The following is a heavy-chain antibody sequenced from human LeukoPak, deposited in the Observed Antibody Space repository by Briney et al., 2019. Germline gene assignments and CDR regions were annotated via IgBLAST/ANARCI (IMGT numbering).Heavy chain of an antibody. CDR1: GYTFTGYY. D-gene: IGHD3-22*01. CDR2: INPNSGGT. V-gene: IGHV1-2*04. CDR3: ARMSSGYSPDFDY. Sequence: ASVKVSCKASGYTFTGYYMHWVRQAPGQGLEWMGWINPNSGGTNYAQKFQGWVTMTRDTSISTAYMELSRLRSDDTAVYYCARMSSGYSPDFDYWGQGTLVTVSS. J-gene: IGHJ4*02.